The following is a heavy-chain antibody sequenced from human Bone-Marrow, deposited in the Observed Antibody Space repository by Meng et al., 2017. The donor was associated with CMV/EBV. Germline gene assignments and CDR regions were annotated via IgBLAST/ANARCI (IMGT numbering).Heavy chain of an antibody. D-gene: IGHD3-16*01. CDR3: ARVGLRGAYWFDP. CDR1: GYTFTSYD. V-gene: IGHV1-2*02. Sequence: ASVKVSCKASGYTFTSYDINWVRQATGQGLEWMGWINPNSGGTKYAQKFQGRVTMTRDTSISTAYMELSRLRSDDTAVYYCARVGLRGAYWFDPWGQGTLVTVSS. CDR2: INPNSGGT. J-gene: IGHJ5*02.